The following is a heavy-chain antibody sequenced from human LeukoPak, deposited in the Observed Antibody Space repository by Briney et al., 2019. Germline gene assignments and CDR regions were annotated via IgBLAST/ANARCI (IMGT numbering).Heavy chain of an antibody. V-gene: IGHV3-23*01. CDR2: ISGSGDST. D-gene: IGHD4-17*01. CDR1: GFTFSNYA. Sequence: GGSLRLSCAASGFTFSNYATNWVRQAPGKGLEWVSGISGSGDSTYYADSVKGRFTISRDNSKNTLNLQTNSLRAEDTAEYYCVKGRGTTVTSAANYWGQGTLVTVSS. CDR3: VKGRGTTVTSAANY. J-gene: IGHJ4*02.